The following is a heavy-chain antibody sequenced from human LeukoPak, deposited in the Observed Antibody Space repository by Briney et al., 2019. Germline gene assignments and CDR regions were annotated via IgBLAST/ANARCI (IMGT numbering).Heavy chain of an antibody. V-gene: IGHV1-2*06. J-gene: IGHJ4*02. D-gene: IGHD3-22*01. Sequence: GSVKVSCKASGYTFTGYYMHWVRQAPGQGLEWMGRINPNSGGTNYAQKFQGRLTMTRDTSISTAYMELSRLRSDDTAVYYCARDQSGAYYYDSSGYSFDYWGQGTLVTVSS. CDR3: ARDQSGAYYYDSSGYSFDY. CDR1: GYTFTGYY. CDR2: INPNSGGT.